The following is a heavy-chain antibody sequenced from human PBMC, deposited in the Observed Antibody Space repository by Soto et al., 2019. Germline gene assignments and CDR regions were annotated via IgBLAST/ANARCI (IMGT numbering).Heavy chain of an antibody. CDR1: GYTFTSYA. V-gene: IGHV1-3*01. CDR2: INAGNGNT. J-gene: IGHJ4*02. Sequence: ASVKVSCKASGYTFTSYAMHWVRQAPGQRLEWMGWINAGNGNTKYSQKFQGRVTITRDTSASTAYMELSSLRSEDTAVYYCARGSGDGGYFDYWGQGTLVTVSS. CDR3: ARGSGDGGYFDY. D-gene: IGHD7-27*01.